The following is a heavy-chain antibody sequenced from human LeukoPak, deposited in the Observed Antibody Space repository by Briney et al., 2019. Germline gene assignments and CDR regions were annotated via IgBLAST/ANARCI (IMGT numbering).Heavy chain of an antibody. CDR1: GYTLTELS. D-gene: IGHD3-22*01. Sequence: ASVKVSCKVSGYTLTELSMHWVRQAPGKGLEWMGGFDPEDGETIYAQKFQGRVTMTEDTSTDTAYMELSSLRSEDTAVYYCATVRYYDSSGYYKSDFQHWGQGTLVTVSS. CDR2: FDPEDGET. V-gene: IGHV1-24*01. J-gene: IGHJ1*01. CDR3: ATVRYYDSSGYYKSDFQH.